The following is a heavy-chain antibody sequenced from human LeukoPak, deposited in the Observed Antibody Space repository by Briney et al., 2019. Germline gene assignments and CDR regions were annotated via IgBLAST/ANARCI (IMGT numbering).Heavy chain of an antibody. CDR2: IKSKTDGGTT. CDR3: TTDKSPFGY. CDR1: GFTFSGSA. J-gene: IGHJ4*02. V-gene: IGHV3-15*01. Sequence: GGSLRLSCAASGFTFSGSAMHWVRQASGKGLEWVGRIKSKTDGGTTDYAAPVKGRFTISRDDSKNTLDLQMNSLKTEDTAVYYCTTDKSPFGYWGQGALVTVSS.